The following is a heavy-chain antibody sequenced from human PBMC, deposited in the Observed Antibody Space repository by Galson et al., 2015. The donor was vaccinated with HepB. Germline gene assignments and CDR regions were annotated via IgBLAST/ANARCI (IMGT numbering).Heavy chain of an antibody. D-gene: IGHD2-8*02. Sequence: SLRLSCAASGFTFSSYSMNWVRQAPGKGLEWVSYISSSSSTIYYADSVKGRFTISRDNAKNSLYLQMNSLRDEDTAVYYCARGVPRPVLVVDELDYWGQGTLVTVSS. CDR2: ISSSSSTI. CDR1: GFTFSSYS. V-gene: IGHV3-48*02. J-gene: IGHJ4*02. CDR3: ARGVPRPVLVVDELDY.